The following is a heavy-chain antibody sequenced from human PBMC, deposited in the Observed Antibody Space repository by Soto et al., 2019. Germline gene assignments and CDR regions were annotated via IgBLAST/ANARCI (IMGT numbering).Heavy chain of an antibody. CDR1: GFTFSDYN. CDR2: ISSSSSTI. D-gene: IGHD1-1*01. CDR3: ATGDYLDS. V-gene: IGHV3-48*02. J-gene: IGHJ4*02. Sequence: EVQLVESGGGLVQRGGSLRLSCAASGFTFSDYNMNWVRQAPGKGLECVAYISSSSSTIYYADSVKGRFTISRDNAKNSLYVEMNSLRYEDTVVYYSATGDYLDSWGQGTLVTVSP.